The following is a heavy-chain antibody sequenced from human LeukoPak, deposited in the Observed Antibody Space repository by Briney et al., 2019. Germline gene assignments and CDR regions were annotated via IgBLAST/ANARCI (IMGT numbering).Heavy chain of an antibody. D-gene: IGHD3-22*01. V-gene: IGHV4-38-2*02. CDR1: GYSISSGYY. Sequence: SETLSLTCTVSGYSISSGYYWGWIRQPPGQGLEWIGSIYHSGSTYYNPSLKSRVTISVDTSKNQFSLKLSSVTAADTAVYYCAGGGGTYYYDSSGWDYFDYWGQGTLVTVSS. J-gene: IGHJ4*02. CDR3: AGGGGTYYYDSSGWDYFDY. CDR2: IYHSGST.